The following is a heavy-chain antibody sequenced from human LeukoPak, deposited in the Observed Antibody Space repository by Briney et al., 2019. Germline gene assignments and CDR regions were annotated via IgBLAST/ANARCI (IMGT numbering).Heavy chain of an antibody. CDR3: ARRLGGSDYLDY. Sequence: PSETLSLTCTVSGASISSSSYYWAWIRQPPGKGLAWIGSVYYSGITYYNPSLKSRVTISVDTSKNQFSLKLSSVTAADTAVYFCARRLGGSDYLDYWGQGTLVTVSS. V-gene: IGHV4-39*01. D-gene: IGHD1-26*01. J-gene: IGHJ4*02. CDR2: VYYSGIT. CDR1: GASISSSSYY.